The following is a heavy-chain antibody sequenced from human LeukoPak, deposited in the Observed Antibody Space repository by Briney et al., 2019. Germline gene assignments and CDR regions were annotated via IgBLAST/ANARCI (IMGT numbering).Heavy chain of an antibody. CDR3: ARVVGYGSSSSYYYYYYMAV. D-gene: IGHD6-6*01. CDR2: ICRSSSYI. CDR1: VFTLSSYS. J-gene: IGHJ6*03. Sequence: GGTLSLSCAASVFTLSSYSMNGVREAPRKGVEWVSAICRSSSYIYYTDSLKGGFTISRDNAKNSLYLQMNRLRAEDTAVYYCARVVGYGSSSSYYYYYYMAVWGKGTTVAVSS. V-gene: IGHV3-21*01.